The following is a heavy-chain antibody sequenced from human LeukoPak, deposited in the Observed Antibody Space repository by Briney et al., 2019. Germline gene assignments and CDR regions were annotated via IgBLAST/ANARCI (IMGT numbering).Heavy chain of an antibody. D-gene: IGHD3-16*02. CDR1: GYTFTSYG. CDR3: ARADTVRLGELSHFDY. V-gene: IGHV1-18*01. CDR2: ISAYNGNT. Sequence: ASVKVSCKASGYTFTSYGISWVRQTPGQGLEWMGWISAYNGNTNYAQKLQGRVTMTTDTSTSTAYMELRSLRSDDTAVYYCARADTVRLGELSHFDYWGQGTLVTVSS. J-gene: IGHJ4*02.